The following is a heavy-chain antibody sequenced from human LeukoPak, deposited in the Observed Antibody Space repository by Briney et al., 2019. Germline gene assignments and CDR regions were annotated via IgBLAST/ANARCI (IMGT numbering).Heavy chain of an antibody. J-gene: IGHJ5*02. CDR1: GYTFTGYY. Sequence: GASVKVSCKASGYTFTGYYMHWVRQAPGQGLEWMGWINPNSGGTNYAQKFQGRVTMTRDTSISTAYMELSRLRSDDTAVYYCARLLKYLAGPDWFDPWGQGTLVTVPS. D-gene: IGHD2/OR15-2a*01. CDR3: ARLLKYLAGPDWFDP. V-gene: IGHV1-2*02. CDR2: INPNSGGT.